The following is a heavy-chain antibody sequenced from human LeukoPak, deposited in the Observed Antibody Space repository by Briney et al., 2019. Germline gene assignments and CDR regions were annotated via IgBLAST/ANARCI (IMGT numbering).Heavy chain of an antibody. CDR2: NSYFGSA. CDR3: ARDTPGGYDFWWFDP. Sequence: TSETPSLTCTVSGGSVSSNSNYWSWIRQPPGKGLEWIGYNSYFGSASYNPSLKSRVTISVDTSKNQFSLKLSSVTAADTAVYYCARDTPGGYDFWWFDPWGQGTLVTVSS. CDR1: GGSVSSNSNY. J-gene: IGHJ5*02. V-gene: IGHV4-61*01. D-gene: IGHD5-12*01.